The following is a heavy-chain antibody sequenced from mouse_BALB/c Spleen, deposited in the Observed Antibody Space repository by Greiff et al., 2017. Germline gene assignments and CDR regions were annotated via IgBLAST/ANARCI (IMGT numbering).Heavy chain of an antibody. V-gene: IGHV7-3*02. CDR3: ARDWGFDY. CDR2: IRNKANGYTT. Sequence: EVMLVESGGGLVQPGGSLRLSCATSGFTFTDYYMSWVRQPPGKALEWLGFIRNKANGYTTEYSASVKGRFTISRDNSQSILYLQMNTLRAEDSATYYCARDWGFDYWGQGTTLTVSS. J-gene: IGHJ2*01. CDR1: GFTFTDYY.